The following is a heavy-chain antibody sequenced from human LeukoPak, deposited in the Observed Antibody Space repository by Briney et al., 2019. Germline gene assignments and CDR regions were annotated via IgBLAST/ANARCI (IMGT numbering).Heavy chain of an antibody. CDR2: IKSKTDGGTT. J-gene: IGHJ4*02. D-gene: IGHD3/OR15-3a*01. CDR3: MDLGAEFDY. V-gene: IGHV3-15*01. CDR1: GGTLSNRL. Sequence: SWPTAGGTLSNRLMTGTRPTVNKWREWVGRIKSKTDGGTTDYAAPVKGRFTISRDDSKNTLYLQMNSLKTEDTAVYYCMDLGAEFDYWGQGTLVTVSS.